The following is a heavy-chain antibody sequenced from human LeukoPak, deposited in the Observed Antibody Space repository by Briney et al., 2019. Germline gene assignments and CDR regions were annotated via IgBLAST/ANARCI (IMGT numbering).Heavy chain of an antibody. J-gene: IGHJ5*02. Sequence: SQTLSLTCAVSGGSISSGGYSWSWIRQPPGKGLEWIGYIYHSGSTCYNPSLKSRVTISVDRSKNQFSLKLSSVTAADTAVYYCARGPHGSGRWFDPWGQGTLVTVSS. D-gene: IGHD3-10*01. CDR1: GGSISSGGYS. V-gene: IGHV4-30-2*01. CDR3: ARGPHGSGRWFDP. CDR2: IYHSGST.